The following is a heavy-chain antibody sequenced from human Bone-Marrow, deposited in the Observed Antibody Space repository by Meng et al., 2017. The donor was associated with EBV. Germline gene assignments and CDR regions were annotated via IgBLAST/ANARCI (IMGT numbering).Heavy chain of an antibody. Sequence: EHLVESGGGGVHPGRSLRLSLSASVFTFSNYGFHWVRQAPGKGPEWVAIIPSDASHNKYYADSVKGRFTISRDNSKNTLYLQMNSLRTEDTAVYYCAKDLSGRFDPWGQGTLVTVSS. J-gene: IGHJ5*02. CDR3: AKDLSGRFDP. D-gene: IGHD1-14*01. CDR2: IPSDASHNK. CDR1: VFTFSNYG. V-gene: IGHV3-30*18.